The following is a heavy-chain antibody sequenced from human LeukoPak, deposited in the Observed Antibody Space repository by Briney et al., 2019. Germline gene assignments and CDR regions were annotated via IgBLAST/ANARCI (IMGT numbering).Heavy chain of an antibody. CDR3: ARRAGRLVAFDY. J-gene: IGHJ4*02. CDR2: IYYSGST. V-gene: IGHV4-39*01. D-gene: IGHD6-19*01. Sequence: SETLSLTCTVSGGSISSSSYYWGWVRQPPGKGLEWIGSIYYSGSTYYNPSLKSRVTISVDTSKNQFSLKLSSVTAADMAVYYCARRAGRLVAFDYWGQGTLVTVSS. CDR1: GGSISSSSYY.